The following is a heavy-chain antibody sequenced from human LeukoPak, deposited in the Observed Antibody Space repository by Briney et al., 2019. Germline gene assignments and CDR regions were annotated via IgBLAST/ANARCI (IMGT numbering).Heavy chain of an antibody. D-gene: IGHD3-9*01. CDR1: GGSISSGGYY. CDR2: IYHSGST. CDR3: ARGLRYFDWLLGY. Sequence: SETLSLTCTVSGGSISSGGYYWSWIRQPPGKGLEWIGYIYHSGSTYYNPSLKSRVTISVDTSKNQFSLKLSSVTAADTAVYYCARGLRYFDWLLGYWGQGTLVTVSS. J-gene: IGHJ4*02. V-gene: IGHV4-30-2*01.